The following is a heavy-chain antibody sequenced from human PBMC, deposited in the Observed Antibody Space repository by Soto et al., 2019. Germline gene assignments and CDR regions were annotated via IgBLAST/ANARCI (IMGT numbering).Heavy chain of an antibody. CDR2: IYHSGST. CDR1: GGSISSSNW. J-gene: IGHJ6*02. D-gene: IGHD6-6*01. CDR3: ASSGGAARPRAAMDV. Sequence: SSETLSLTCAVSGGSISSSNWWSWVRQPPGKGLEWIGEIYHSGSTNYNPSLKSRVTISVDKSKNQFSLKLSSVTAADTAVYYCASSGGAARPRAAMDVWGQGTTVTVSS. V-gene: IGHV4-4*02.